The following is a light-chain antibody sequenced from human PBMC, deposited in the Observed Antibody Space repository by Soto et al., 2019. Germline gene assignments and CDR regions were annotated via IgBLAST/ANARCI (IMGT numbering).Light chain of an antibody. CDR2: GAS. CDR3: QQYNNWPRT. Sequence: IAVTQYPATLSAPSGERATLACRASQSVSSNLAWYQQKPGQAPRLLIYGASTRATGIPARFSGSGSGTEFTLTISSLQSEDFAVYYCQQYNNWPRTFGPGSKVDIK. V-gene: IGKV3-15*01. J-gene: IGKJ3*01. CDR1: QSVSSN.